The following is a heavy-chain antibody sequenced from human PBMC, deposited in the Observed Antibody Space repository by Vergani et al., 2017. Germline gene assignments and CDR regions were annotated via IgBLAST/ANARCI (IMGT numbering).Heavy chain of an antibody. V-gene: IGHV4-39*01. J-gene: IGHJ6*03. CDR2: IYYSGST. CDR3: ARQKDYYMDV. CDR1: NASVSNTFYY. Sequence: QVQLEESGPGLVKPSETLSLTCTVSNASVSNTFYYWGWIRQTPGKGLEWIGSIYYSGSTYYNPSLESRVTMSVDTSENHLSLKLTSVTAADTAVYYCARQKDYYMDVWGKGATVTVS.